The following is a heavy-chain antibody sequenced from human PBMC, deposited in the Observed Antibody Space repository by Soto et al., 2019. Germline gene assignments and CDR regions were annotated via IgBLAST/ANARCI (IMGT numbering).Heavy chain of an antibody. Sequence: GGSLRLSCAASGFTFSDNWMSWVRQAPGKGLEWVAKIKQDGSEKYYVDSVRGRFSISRDNPKNSLYLQMNSLRGEDTAVYYCAKGGTNYVYWGQGMLVTVSS. CDR2: IKQDGSEK. CDR3: AKGGTNYVY. J-gene: IGHJ4*02. D-gene: IGHD4-4*01. V-gene: IGHV3-7*01. CDR1: GFTFSDNW.